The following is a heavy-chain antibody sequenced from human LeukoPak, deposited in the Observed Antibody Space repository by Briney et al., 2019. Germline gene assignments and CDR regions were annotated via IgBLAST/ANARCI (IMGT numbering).Heavy chain of an antibody. D-gene: IGHD2-2*01. J-gene: IGHJ6*02. Sequence: ASVKVSCKASGYTFTSYGISWVRQAPGQGLEWMGWISAYNGNTNYAQKLQGRVTMTTDTSTSTAYMELRSLRSDDTAVYYCARDIVVVPAAMPSGGYYYGMDVWGQGTTVTVSS. CDR2: ISAYNGNT. V-gene: IGHV1-18*01. CDR1: GYTFTSYG. CDR3: ARDIVVVPAAMPSGGYYYGMDV.